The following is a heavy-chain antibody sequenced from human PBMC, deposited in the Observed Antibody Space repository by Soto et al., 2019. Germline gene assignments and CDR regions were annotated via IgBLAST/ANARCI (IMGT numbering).Heavy chain of an antibody. J-gene: IGHJ3*02. D-gene: IGHD6-19*01. CDR3: AKARDSSGWWSMSAFDI. CDR2: ISWNSGSI. Sequence: EVQLVESGGGLVQPGRSLRLSCAASGFTFDDYAMHGVRQAPGKGLEWVSGISWNSGSIGYADSVKGRFTISRDNAKNSLYLQMNSLRAEDTALYYCAKARDSSGWWSMSAFDIWGQGTMVTVSS. CDR1: GFTFDDYA. V-gene: IGHV3-9*01.